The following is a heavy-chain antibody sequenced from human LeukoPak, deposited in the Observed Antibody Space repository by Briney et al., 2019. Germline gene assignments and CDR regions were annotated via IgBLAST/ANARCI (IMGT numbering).Heavy chain of an antibody. Sequence: GASVKVSCKASGYTLTRYYIHWVRQAPGQGLEWMGWINPNSGDTNYVQKFQGRVTMTRDTSISTAYMELKRLRSDDTAVYYCARLMTSYDDISAYRFFDYWGQGTLIAVSS. J-gene: IGHJ4*02. V-gene: IGHV1-2*02. CDR2: INPNSGDT. CDR3: ARLMTSYDDISAYRFFDY. D-gene: IGHD3-22*01. CDR1: GYTLTRYY.